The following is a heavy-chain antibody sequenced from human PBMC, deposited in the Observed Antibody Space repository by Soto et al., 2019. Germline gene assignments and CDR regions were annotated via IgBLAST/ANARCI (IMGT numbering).Heavy chain of an antibody. CDR2: MNPDNGNT. CDR3: ARGGSGYTWFNEF. CDR1: GYTFSTYE. J-gene: IGHJ4*02. V-gene: IGHV1-8*01. D-gene: IGHD3-22*01. Sequence: QVQLVQSGADVKKPGASVKVSCKASGYTFSTYEINWVRRAAGQGLEWMGRMNPDNGNTGYAQKFQDRVTMTRNTSISTAYMELSSLRSDDTAIYYCARGGSGYTWFNEFWGQGTLVTVSS.